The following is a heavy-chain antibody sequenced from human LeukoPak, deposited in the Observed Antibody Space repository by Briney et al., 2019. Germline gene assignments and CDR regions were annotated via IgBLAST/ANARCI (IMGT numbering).Heavy chain of an antibody. CDR1: GFTFSSYA. CDR3: AKDIVVVPAAIYSSSWYDY. CDR2: ISGSGGST. J-gene: IGHJ4*02. V-gene: IGHV3-23*01. Sequence: GGSLRLSCAASGFTFSSYAMSWVRQAPGKGLEWVSAISGSGGSTYYADSVKGRFTISRVNSKNTLYLQMNSLRAEDTAVYYCAKDIVVVPAAIYSSSWYDYWGQGTLVTVSS. D-gene: IGHD2-2*01.